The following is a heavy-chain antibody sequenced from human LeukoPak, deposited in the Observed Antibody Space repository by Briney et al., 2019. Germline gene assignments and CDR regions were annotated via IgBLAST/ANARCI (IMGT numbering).Heavy chain of an antibody. J-gene: IGHJ4*02. D-gene: IGHD2-15*01. CDR2: VKQDGSEK. CDR3: ARGQLADVY. V-gene: IGHV3-7*01. Sequence: PGGSLRLSCAASGFTFSTDWMSWVRQAPGKGLEWVAEVKQDGSEKYYVDSVKGGFTISRDNAKNSVYLQMNTLTVEDTAVYYCARGQLADVYWGQGALVTVSS. CDR1: GFTFSTDW.